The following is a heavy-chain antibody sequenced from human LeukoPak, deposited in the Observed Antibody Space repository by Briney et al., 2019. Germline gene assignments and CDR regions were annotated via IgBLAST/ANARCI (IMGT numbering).Heavy chain of an antibody. V-gene: IGHV1-69*13. Sequence: GASVKVSCKASGGTFSSYAISWVRQAPGRGLEWMGGIIPIFGAANYAQKFQGRVTITADESTSTAYMELSSLRSEDTAVYYCARDRRRQGWWYFDLWGRGTLVTVSS. CDR3: ARDRRRQGWWYFDL. J-gene: IGHJ2*01. CDR1: GGTFSSYA. CDR2: IIPIFGAA. D-gene: IGHD6-19*01.